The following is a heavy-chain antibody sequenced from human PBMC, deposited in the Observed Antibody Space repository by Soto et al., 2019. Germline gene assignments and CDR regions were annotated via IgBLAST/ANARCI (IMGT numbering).Heavy chain of an antibody. Sequence: SVKVSCKASGGTFSSYAISWVRQAPGQGLEWMGGIIPIFGTANYAQKFQGRVTITADESTSTAYMELSSLRSEDTAVYYCADYYYDSSDHWGRNWFAPCAHGTLVTVSS. CDR2: IIPIFGTA. CDR3: ADYYYDSSDHWGRNWFAP. J-gene: IGHJ5*02. D-gene: IGHD3-22*01. V-gene: IGHV1-69*13. CDR1: GGTFSSYA.